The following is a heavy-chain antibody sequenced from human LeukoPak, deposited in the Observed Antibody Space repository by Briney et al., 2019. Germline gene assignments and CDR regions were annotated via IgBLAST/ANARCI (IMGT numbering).Heavy chain of an antibody. Sequence: GGSLRLSCAASGFTFSSYWVSWVRQAPGKGLEWVANIKQDGSEKYYVDSVKGRFTISRDNAKNSLYLQMNSLRAEDTAVYYCARDSSFYDSSGYYRRYFDYWGQGTLVTVSS. CDR3: ARDSSFYDSSGYYRRYFDY. CDR1: GFTFSSYW. CDR2: IKQDGSEK. V-gene: IGHV3-7*01. D-gene: IGHD3-22*01. J-gene: IGHJ4*02.